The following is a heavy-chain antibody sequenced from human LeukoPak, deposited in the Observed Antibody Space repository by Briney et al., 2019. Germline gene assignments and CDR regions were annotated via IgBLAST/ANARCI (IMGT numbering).Heavy chain of an antibody. Sequence: PGGSLRLSCAASGFPFSNYYMNWIRQAPGKGLEWVSYISASGSIIYYADSVKGRFTISRDNSKNTLYLQMNSLRAEDTAVYYCARVTSGYHYYYYMDVWGKGTTVTVSS. J-gene: IGHJ6*03. V-gene: IGHV3-11*01. CDR2: ISASGSII. CDR3: ARVTSGYHYYYYMDV. D-gene: IGHD3-16*01. CDR1: GFPFSNYY.